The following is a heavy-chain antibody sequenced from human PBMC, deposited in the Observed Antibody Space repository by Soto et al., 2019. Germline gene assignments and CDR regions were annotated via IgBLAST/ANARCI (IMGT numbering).Heavy chain of an antibody. Sequence: QLQLQESGPGLVKPSETLSLTCTVSGGSISSSSYYWGWIRQPPGKGLEWIGSIYYSGSTYYNPSLKSRVTISVDTSKNPFSLKLSSVTAADTAVYYCARHALGYCSSTSCYAGSWFDPWGQGTLVTVSS. CDR2: IYYSGST. CDR3: ARHALGYCSSTSCYAGSWFDP. V-gene: IGHV4-39*01. D-gene: IGHD2-2*01. J-gene: IGHJ5*02. CDR1: GGSISSSSYY.